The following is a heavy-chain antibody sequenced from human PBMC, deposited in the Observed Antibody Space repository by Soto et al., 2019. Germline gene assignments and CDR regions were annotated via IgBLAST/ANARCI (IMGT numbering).Heavy chain of an antibody. CDR1: DGSITTSHC. D-gene: IGHD4-17*01. V-gene: IGHV4-4*02. CDR3: ARTTGDLISFDY. Sequence: SETLSLTCAVSDGSITTSHCLIGFRQPPGKGLEWIGEIFHSGSTSSNPSLKSRVTISVDKSKNQFSLKLSSVTAADTAVYFCARTTGDLISFDYGGQGALVTVSS. CDR2: IFHSGST. J-gene: IGHJ4*02.